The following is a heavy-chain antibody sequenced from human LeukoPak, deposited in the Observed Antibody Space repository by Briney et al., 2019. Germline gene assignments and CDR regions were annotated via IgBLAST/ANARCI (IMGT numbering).Heavy chain of an antibody. V-gene: IGHV1-3*01. CDR3: ARVGPIAAADANWFDP. CDR2: INAGNGNT. Sequence: ASVKVSCKASGYTFTSYAMHWVRQAPGQRLEWMGWINAGNGNTKYPQKFQGRVTITRDTSASTAYMELSSLRSEDTAVYYCARVGPIAAADANWFDPWGQGTLVTVSS. CDR1: GYTFTSYA. J-gene: IGHJ5*02. D-gene: IGHD6-13*01.